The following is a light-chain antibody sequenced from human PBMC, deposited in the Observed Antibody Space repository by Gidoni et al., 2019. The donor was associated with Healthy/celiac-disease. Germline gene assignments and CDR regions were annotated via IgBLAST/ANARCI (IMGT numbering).Light chain of an antibody. V-gene: IGLV2-11*01. J-gene: IGLJ2*01. CDR2: DVS. Sequence: QSALTQPRSVSGSPGQPVTISCTGTSSDVGGYNYVSWYQPPPGKAPKLMIDDVSKRPSGVPDRFSGSKSGNTASLTISGLQAEDEAEYYCCSYAGSYTLGVFGGGTKLTVL. CDR1: SSDVGGYNY. CDR3: CSYAGSYTLGV.